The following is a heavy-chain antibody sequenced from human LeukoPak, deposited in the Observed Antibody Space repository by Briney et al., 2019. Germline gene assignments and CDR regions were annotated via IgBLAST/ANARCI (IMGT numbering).Heavy chain of an antibody. CDR3: ARAPPPYYYDSSGYFDY. D-gene: IGHD3-22*01. J-gene: IGHJ4*02. Sequence: ASVKVSCKASGYTFTGYYMHWVRQAPGQGLEWMGWINPNSSGTNYAQKFQGRVTMTRDTSISTAYMELSRLRSDDTAVYYCARAPPPYYYDSSGYFDYWGQGTLVTVSS. CDR2: INPNSSGT. CDR1: GYTFTGYY. V-gene: IGHV1-2*02.